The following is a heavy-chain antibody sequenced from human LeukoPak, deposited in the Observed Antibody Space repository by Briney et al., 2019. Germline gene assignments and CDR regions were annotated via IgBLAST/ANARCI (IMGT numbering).Heavy chain of an antibody. CDR2: IYRGGDT. Sequence: GGSLRLSCAASGFTVSGNYMTWVRQAPGKGLEWVSVIYRGGDTDYADSVKGRFTISRDNSKNTLYLQMDSLRVEDTATYYCARDPDATFSANWALEYYSYGLDVWGQGTSVIVSS. CDR1: GFTVSGNY. D-gene: IGHD1-1*01. CDR3: ARDPDATFSANWALEYYSYGLDV. J-gene: IGHJ6*01. V-gene: IGHV3-53*01.